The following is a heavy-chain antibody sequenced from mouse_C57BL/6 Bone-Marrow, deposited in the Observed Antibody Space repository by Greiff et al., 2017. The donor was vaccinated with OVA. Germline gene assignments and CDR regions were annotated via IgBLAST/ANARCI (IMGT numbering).Heavy chain of an antibody. CDR2: IDPNSGGT. J-gene: IGHJ1*03. CDR3: ARGDWDRYFDV. CDR1: GYTFTSYG. Sequence: VQLQQSGAELARPGASVKLSCKASGYTFTSYGISWVKQRTGQGLEWIGRIDPNSGGTKYNEKFKSKATLTVDKPSSTAYMQLSSLTSEDSAVYYCARGDWDRYFDVWGTGTTVTVSS. V-gene: IGHV1-72*01. D-gene: IGHD4-1*01.